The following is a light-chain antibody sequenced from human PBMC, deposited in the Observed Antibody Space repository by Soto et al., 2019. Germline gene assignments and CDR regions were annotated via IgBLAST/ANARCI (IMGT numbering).Light chain of an antibody. CDR3: QQSYSTPPWT. CDR1: QSISSY. Sequence: DIQMTQSPSSLSASVGDRVTITCRASQSISSYLNWYQQKPGKAPKLLIYAASSLQSGVPSRLSASGSGTDFTLTISSLQPEDFATYYCQQSYSTPPWTFGQGTKVEIK. J-gene: IGKJ1*01. V-gene: IGKV1-39*01. CDR2: AAS.